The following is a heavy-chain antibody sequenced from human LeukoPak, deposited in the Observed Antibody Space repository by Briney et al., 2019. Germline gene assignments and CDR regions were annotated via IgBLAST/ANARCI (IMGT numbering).Heavy chain of an antibody. J-gene: IGHJ4*02. D-gene: IGHD3-10*01. CDR1: GFTFSSYA. CDR3: GRVSAFHGFGELFSPNDY. Sequence: PGRSLRLSCAASGFTFSSYAMHWVRQAPGKGLEWVAVISYDGSNKYYADSVKGRFTISRDNSKNTLYLQMNSLRAEDTAVYYCGRVSAFHGFGELFSPNDYWGQGTLVTVSS. V-gene: IGHV3-30-3*01. CDR2: ISYDGSNK.